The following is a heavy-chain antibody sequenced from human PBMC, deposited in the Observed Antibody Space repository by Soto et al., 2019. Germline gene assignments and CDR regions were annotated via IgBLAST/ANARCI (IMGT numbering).Heavy chain of an antibody. V-gene: IGHV1-46*01. J-gene: IGHJ4*02. CDR2: INPNGGST. Sequence: QVQLVHSGAEVKKPGASLKVSCKASGYTSSTSYIHWVRQAPGQGLEWIGIINPNGGSTNYAQNFKGRLTVTRDTSTATVYMDLSALTSDDTAMYYCARGLGLGDCWGQGTLVTVSS. CDR3: ARGLGLGDC. CDR1: GYTSSTSY. D-gene: IGHD3-9*01.